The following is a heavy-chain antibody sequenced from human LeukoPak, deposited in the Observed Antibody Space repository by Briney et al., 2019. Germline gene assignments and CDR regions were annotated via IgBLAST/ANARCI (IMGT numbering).Heavy chain of an antibody. J-gene: IGHJ4*02. V-gene: IGHV3-48*04. CDR1: GFTFSTYS. Sequence: PGGSLRLSCAASGFTFSTYSMNWVPQAPGKGLEWVSYIISSSGTMYYAGSVKGRFTISRDNAQNSLYLQMNSLTAEDTAVYYCAREGSAADDFDYWGQGTLVTVSS. D-gene: IGHD2-2*01. CDR3: AREGSAADDFDY. CDR2: IISSSGTM.